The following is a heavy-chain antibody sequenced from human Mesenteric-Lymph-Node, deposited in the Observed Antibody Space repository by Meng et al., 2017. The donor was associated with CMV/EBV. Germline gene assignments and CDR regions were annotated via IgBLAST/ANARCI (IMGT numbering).Heavy chain of an antibody. CDR1: GFTFDDYT. D-gene: IGHD4-17*01. J-gene: IGHJ6*02. CDR2: ISWDGGST. Sequence: GGSLRLSCAASGFTFDDYTMHWVRQAPGKGLEWVSLISWDGGSTYYADSVKGRFTISRDNSKNSLYLQMNSLRTEDTALYYCAKEHGDYRDYYYGMDVWGQGTTVTVSS. V-gene: IGHV3-43*01. CDR3: AKEHGDYRDYYYGMDV.